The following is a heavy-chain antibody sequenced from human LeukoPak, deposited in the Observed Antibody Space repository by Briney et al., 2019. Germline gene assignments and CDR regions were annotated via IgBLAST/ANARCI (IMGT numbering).Heavy chain of an antibody. D-gene: IGHD5-18*01. CDR3: ARGRNSYGYKLVAFDI. Sequence: SETLSLTCAVYGGSFSGYYWSWIRQPPGKGLEWIGEINHSGSTNYNPSLKSRVTISVDTSKNQFSLKLSSVTAADTAVYYCARGRNSYGYKLVAFDIWGQGTMVTVSS. J-gene: IGHJ3*02. CDR1: GGSFSGYY. CDR2: INHSGST. V-gene: IGHV4-34*01.